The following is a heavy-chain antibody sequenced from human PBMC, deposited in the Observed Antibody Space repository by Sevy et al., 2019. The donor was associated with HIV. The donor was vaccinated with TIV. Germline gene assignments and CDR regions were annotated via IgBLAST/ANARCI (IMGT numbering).Heavy chain of an antibody. D-gene: IGHD3-22*01. CDR1: GFTFSDYY. J-gene: IGHJ4*02. CDR3: TRVHSGGYPFDY. CDR2: ISSRNTYT. V-gene: IGHV3-11*05. Sequence: GGSLRLSCAASGFTFSDYYMSWIRQAPGKGLEWISYISSRNTYTNYADSVKGRFTISRDNAKNSLYLHMNSVRAEDTALYYCTRVHSGGYPFDYWGQGSLVTVSS.